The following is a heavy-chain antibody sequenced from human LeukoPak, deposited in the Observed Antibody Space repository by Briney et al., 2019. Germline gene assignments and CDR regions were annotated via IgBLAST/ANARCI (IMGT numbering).Heavy chain of an antibody. Sequence: SETLSLTCTVSGCSISSYYWTWIRQPPGKGLEWIAYTYYSGSTNYNPSLKSRVTISVDKSKNQFSLKLRSVTAADTAVYYCARGEVALNWFDPWGQGTLVTVSS. D-gene: IGHD2-15*01. CDR3: ARGEVALNWFDP. CDR1: GCSISSYY. CDR2: TYYSGST. V-gene: IGHV4-59*01. J-gene: IGHJ5*02.